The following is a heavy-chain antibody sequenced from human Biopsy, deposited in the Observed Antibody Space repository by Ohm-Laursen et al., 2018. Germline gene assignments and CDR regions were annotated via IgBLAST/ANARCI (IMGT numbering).Heavy chain of an antibody. CDR3: TRDTTYYAGTTYYDALDV. D-gene: IGHD2/OR15-2a*01. CDR2: IKRDGSQS. CDR1: GFTFSTYC. J-gene: IGHJ3*01. V-gene: IGHV3-7*01. Sequence: SLRLSCAASGFTFSTYCMTWVRQAPGKGLEWVANIKRDGSQSNHADSVKGRFTISRDNAKNSLYLQMNSLGAEDTAVYYCTRDTTYYAGTTYYDALDVWGQGTTVTVSS.